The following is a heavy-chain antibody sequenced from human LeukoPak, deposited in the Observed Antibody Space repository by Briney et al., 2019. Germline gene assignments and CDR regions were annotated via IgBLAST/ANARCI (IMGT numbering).Heavy chain of an antibody. V-gene: IGHV4-4*02. CDR2: IYHSGTT. J-gene: IGHJ3*02. CDR3: ARDPYYDILTGYLIRGTFDI. CDR1: GGSLSSSNW. D-gene: IGHD3-9*01. Sequence: SETLSLTCAVSGGSLSSSNWWSWVRQPPGKGLEWIREIYHSGTTDYNPSLKSRVTISVDTSKNQFSLKLNSVTAADTAVYYCARDPYYDILTGYLIRGTFDIWGLGTMVTVSS.